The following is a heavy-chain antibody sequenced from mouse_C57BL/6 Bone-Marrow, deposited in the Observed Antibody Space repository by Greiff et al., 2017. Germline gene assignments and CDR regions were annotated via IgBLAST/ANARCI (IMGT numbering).Heavy chain of an antibody. J-gene: IGHJ2*01. CDR1: GYAFTNYL. V-gene: IGHV1-54*01. CDR3: ATYYGNLDY. D-gene: IGHD2-10*01. Sequence: QVQLKESGAELVRPGTSVKVSCKASGYAFTNYLIEWVKQRPGQGLEWIGVINPGSGGTNYNEKFKGKATLTADKSSSTAYMQLSSLTSEDSAVYFCATYYGNLDYWGQGTTLTVSS. CDR2: INPGSGGT.